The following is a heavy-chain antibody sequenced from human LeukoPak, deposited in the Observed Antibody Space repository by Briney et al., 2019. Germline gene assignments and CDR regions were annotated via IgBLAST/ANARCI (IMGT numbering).Heavy chain of an antibody. CDR3: AKGNSGDDYRAFDI. Sequence: GGSLRLSCAASGFTVSSNYMTWVRQAPGKGLEWVSGISGSGYNTYYADSVKGRFTISRDNSKNTLYLQMNSLRAEDTAVYYCAKGNSGDDYRAFDIWGQGTMVTVSS. D-gene: IGHD5-12*01. V-gene: IGHV3-23*01. CDR2: ISGSGYNT. J-gene: IGHJ3*02. CDR1: GFTVSSNY.